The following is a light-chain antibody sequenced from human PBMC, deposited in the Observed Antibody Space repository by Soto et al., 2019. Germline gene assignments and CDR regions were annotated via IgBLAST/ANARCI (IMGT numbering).Light chain of an antibody. V-gene: IGLV2-14*01. J-gene: IGLJ1*01. Sequence: QSVLHQPASGSGSPGQSITISCTGTSSDVGGYNYVSWYQQHPGKAPKFMIYDVSNRPSGVSNRFSGSKSGNTASLTISGLQAEDEADYYCSSYTTSNTRQIVFGTGTRSPS. CDR2: DVS. CDR3: SSYTTSNTRQIV. CDR1: SSDVGGYNY.